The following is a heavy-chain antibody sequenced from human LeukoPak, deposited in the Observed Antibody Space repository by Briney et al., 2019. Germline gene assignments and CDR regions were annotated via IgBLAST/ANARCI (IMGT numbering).Heavy chain of an antibody. V-gene: IGHV4-39*01. D-gene: IGHD3-10*01. CDR3: ARQLWFGESKDY. J-gene: IGHJ4*02. CDR2: IYYSGST. Sequence: SETLSLTCTVSGGSISSSSYYWGWIRQPPGKGLEWIGSIYYSGSTSYDPSLKSRVTISVDTSKNQFSLRLSSVTAADTAVYYCARQLWFGESKDYWGQGTLVTVSS. CDR1: GGSISSSSYY.